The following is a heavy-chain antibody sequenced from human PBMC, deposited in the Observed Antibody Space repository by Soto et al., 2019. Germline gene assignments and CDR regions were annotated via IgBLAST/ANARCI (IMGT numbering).Heavy chain of an antibody. V-gene: IGHV4-4*02. J-gene: IGHJ4*02. D-gene: IGHD6-13*01. CDR3: ARCVAAVGPIDY. CDR1: GGSISSTNW. Sequence: QVQLQESGPGLVKPSGTLSLTCAVSGGSISSTNWWSWVRQPPGKGLEWIGESYHSGSTNYNPSLRSRVTIAVDKSKDQFSLKLRSVTAADTAVYYCARCVAAVGPIDYGGQGTLVTVSS. CDR2: SYHSGST.